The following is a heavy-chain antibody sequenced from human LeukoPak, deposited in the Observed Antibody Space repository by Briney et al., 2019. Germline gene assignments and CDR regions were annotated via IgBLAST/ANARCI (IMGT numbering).Heavy chain of an antibody. Sequence: GGSLRLSCAASGFTFSSYAMSWVRQAPGKGLEWVSAISGSGGSTYYADSVKGRFTISRDNSKNTLYLQMNSLRAGDTAVYYCARASEYYDSSGYLTYYFDYWGQGTLVTVSS. V-gene: IGHV3-23*01. CDR1: GFTFSSYA. CDR2: ISGSGGST. J-gene: IGHJ4*02. CDR3: ARASEYYDSSGYLTYYFDY. D-gene: IGHD3-22*01.